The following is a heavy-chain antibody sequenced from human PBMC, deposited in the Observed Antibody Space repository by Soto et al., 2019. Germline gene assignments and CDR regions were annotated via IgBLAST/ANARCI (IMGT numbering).Heavy chain of an antibody. CDR3: AREVQVHTPAFVY. V-gene: IGHV1-69*19. D-gene: IGHD3-10*01. J-gene: IGHJ4*02. CDR2: ISPMFGAA. Sequence: QVQLVQSGAEMKKPGSSVKVSCQSSGGTFNTYAMNWVRQAPGQGPEWMGDISPMFGAANYAPKFQCRVTITADESTGTSYMQLSSLTSEDTALYFCAREVQVHTPAFVYWGQGTPVTVSS. CDR1: GGTFNTYA.